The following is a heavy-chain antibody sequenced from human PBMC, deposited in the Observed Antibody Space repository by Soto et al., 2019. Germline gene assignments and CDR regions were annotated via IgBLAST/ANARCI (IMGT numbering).Heavy chain of an antibody. CDR1: GYIFTSYW. Sequence: VESLKISCKGSGYIFTSYWISWFRQMPGKVLEWMGRIDPSDSYTNYSPSFQGHVTISADKSISTAYLQWSSLKASDTAMYYCARLPLLVDTAMVSWGQGTLVTVSS. CDR3: ARLPLLVDTAMVS. V-gene: IGHV5-10-1*01. J-gene: IGHJ5*02. CDR2: IDPSDSYT. D-gene: IGHD5-18*01.